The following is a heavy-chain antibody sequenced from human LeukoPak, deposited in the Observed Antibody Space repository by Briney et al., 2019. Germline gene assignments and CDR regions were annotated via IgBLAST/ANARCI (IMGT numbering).Heavy chain of an antibody. CDR3: ARVTGYDDDAFDI. Sequence: GGSLRLSCAASGFTFSNYAMSWVRQAPGKGLEWVSAISGSGGSTYYADSVKGRFTISRDNAKNTLYLQMNSLRAEDTAVYYCARVTGYDDDAFDIWGQGTMVTVSS. J-gene: IGHJ3*02. D-gene: IGHD3-9*01. CDR1: GFTFSNYA. V-gene: IGHV3-23*01. CDR2: ISGSGGST.